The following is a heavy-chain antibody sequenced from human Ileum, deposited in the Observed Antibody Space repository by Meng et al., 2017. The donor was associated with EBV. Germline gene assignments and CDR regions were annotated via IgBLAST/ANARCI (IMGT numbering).Heavy chain of an antibody. CDR1: GYSRSSTNW. CDR2: IDYSAST. D-gene: IGHD3-22*01. CDR3: ARNVPGTSAYYD. J-gene: IGHJ4*02. V-gene: IGHV4-28*01. Sequence: LLEPGHGVVKPLAPLSLPCAVSGYSRSSTNWWGWIRKPPGQGLEWIGYIDYSASTSNNPSLNSRVTMSVDTSKNQFSLNLNSVTAVDTAVYYCARNVPGTSAYYDWGQGTLVTVSS.